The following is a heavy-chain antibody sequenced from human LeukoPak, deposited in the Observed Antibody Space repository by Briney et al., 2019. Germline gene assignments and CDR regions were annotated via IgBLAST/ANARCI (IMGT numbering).Heavy chain of an antibody. V-gene: IGHV1-69*13. D-gene: IGHD2-2*01. Sequence: ASVKVSCKASGGAFTTYTFSWVRQAPGQGLEWLGGIITKFGAPNYAPRFQGRLTIIGDAPTYTVYMELSSLRSEDTAVYYCARGGLVGRGGYCGITSCYPVDNWGQGTLVTVSS. CDR2: IITKFGAP. J-gene: IGHJ4*02. CDR3: ARGGLVGRGGYCGITSCYPVDN. CDR1: GGAFTTYT.